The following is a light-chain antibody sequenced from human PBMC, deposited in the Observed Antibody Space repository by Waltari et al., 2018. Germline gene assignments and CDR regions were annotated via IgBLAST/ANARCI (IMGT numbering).Light chain of an antibody. CDR2: GAS. J-gene: IGKJ3*01. Sequence: LVPTQSPATRSAPPGERATSSCRASQGISNNLAWYQQKPGQAPRLLIDGASARATGIPARISGSGSGTEFTLTIISLQSEDFAIYYCQQYNNCPPVFTFGPGTKVDF. CDR3: QQYNNCPPVFT. CDR1: QGISNN. V-gene: IGKV3-15*01.